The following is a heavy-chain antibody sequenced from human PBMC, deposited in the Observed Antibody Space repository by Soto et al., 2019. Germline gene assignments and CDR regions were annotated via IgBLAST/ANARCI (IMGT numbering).Heavy chain of an antibody. CDR2: INPGGGSP. J-gene: IGHJ4*02. CDR1: GYTFTNYY. CDR3: ARDPSIGYGVDY. D-gene: IGHD3-22*01. V-gene: IGHV1-46*01. Sequence: ASVKVSCKASGYTFTNYYMHWVRQAPGEGLEWMGIINPGGGSPSYAQKFQGRVTMASDTSTSTVYMDLTSLRFDDTAVYYCARDPSIGYGVDYWGQGTLVTVSS.